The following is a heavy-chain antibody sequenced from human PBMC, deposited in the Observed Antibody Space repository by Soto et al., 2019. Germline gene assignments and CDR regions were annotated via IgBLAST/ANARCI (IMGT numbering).Heavy chain of an antibody. CDR1: GYTFTSYA. Sequence: QVQLVQSGAEVREPGASVKVSCKASGYTFTSYAINWVRQATGQGLEWMGWMNPNNDNTGYAQKLQGRVTMTRDTSISTAYIELSSLRFEDTAVYYCARDYGGNSGWFDPWGQGTLVTVSS. CDR2: MNPNNDNT. D-gene: IGHD4-17*01. J-gene: IGHJ5*02. V-gene: IGHV1-8*01. CDR3: ARDYGGNSGWFDP.